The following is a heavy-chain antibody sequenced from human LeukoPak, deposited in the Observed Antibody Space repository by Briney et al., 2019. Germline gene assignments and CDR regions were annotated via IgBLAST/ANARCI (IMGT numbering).Heavy chain of an antibody. J-gene: IGHJ4*02. CDR1: GFTFSSYE. CDR2: ISNSGDST. CDR3: ARGPDYYDSGGYYSVY. V-gene: IGHV3-48*03. D-gene: IGHD3-22*01. Sequence: GGSLRHSCAASGFTFSSYEMNWVRQAPGKGLEWVSYISNSGDSTYYADSVKGRFTISRDNAKNSLYLQMNSLRVEDTAVYYCARGPDYYDSGGYYSVYWGQGTLVTVSS.